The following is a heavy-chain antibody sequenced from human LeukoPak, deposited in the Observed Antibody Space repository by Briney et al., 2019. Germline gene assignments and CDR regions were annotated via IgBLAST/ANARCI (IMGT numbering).Heavy chain of an antibody. CDR3: ARCYSGWSRIDS. V-gene: IGHV3-21*01. D-gene: IGHD6-19*01. J-gene: IGHJ4*02. CDR2: ISGSSTYI. Sequence: GGSLRLSCVGSGFTFSAYSMNWVRQAPGKGLEWVSSISGSSTYIYYADSVKGRFTISRDNAKNSLYLQMNSLRAEDTAVYYCARCYSGWSRIDSWGQGTLVTVSS. CDR1: GFTFSAYS.